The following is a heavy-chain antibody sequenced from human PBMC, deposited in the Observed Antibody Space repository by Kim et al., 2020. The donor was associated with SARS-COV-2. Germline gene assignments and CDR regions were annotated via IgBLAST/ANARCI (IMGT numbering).Heavy chain of an antibody. D-gene: IGHD3-10*01. CDR3: ASNRNYYGSGSYNLDY. Sequence: GGSLRLSCAASGFTFSSYGMHWVRQAPGKGLEWVAVISYDGSNKYYADSVKGRFTISRDNSKNTLYLQMNSLRAEDTAVYYCASNRNYYGSGSYNLDYWGQGTLVTVSS. V-gene: IGHV3-30*03. J-gene: IGHJ4*02. CDR2: ISYDGSNK. CDR1: GFTFSSYG.